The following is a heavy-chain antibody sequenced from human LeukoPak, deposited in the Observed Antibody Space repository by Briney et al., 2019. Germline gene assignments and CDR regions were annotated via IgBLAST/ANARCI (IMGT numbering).Heavy chain of an antibody. CDR3: AKDSGDYGVDP. V-gene: IGHV3-30*18. CDR1: GFTFSSYG. J-gene: IGHJ5*02. Sequence: GGSLRLSCAASGFTFSSYGMHWVRQAPGKGLEWVAVISYDGSNKYYADPVKGRFTISRDNSKNTLYLQMNSLRAEDTAVYYCAKDSGDYGVDPWGQGTLVTVSS. D-gene: IGHD4-17*01. CDR2: ISYDGSNK.